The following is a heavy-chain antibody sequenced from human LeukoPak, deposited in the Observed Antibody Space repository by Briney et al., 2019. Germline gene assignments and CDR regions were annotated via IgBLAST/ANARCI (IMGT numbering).Heavy chain of an antibody. CDR3: ARSSGYYYYYMDV. CDR2: INWNGGST. CDR1: GSGFTFNNYW. D-gene: IGHD3-22*01. V-gene: IGHV3-20*04. J-gene: IGHJ6*03. Sequence: GGSLRLSCAASGSGFTFNNYWMHWVRQAPGKGLEWVSGINWNGGSTGYADSVKGRFTISRDNAKNSLYLQMNSLRAEDTALYYCARSSGYYYYYMDVWGKGTTVTVSS.